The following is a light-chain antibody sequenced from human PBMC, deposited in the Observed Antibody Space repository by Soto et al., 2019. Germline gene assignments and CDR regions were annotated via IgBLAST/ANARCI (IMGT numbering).Light chain of an antibody. CDR1: NSDVGNYNL. Sequence: QSVLTQPASVSGSPGQSITISRTGTNSDVGNYNLVSWYQQHPGKAPKVMIYEVNKRPSGVSNRFSGSKSGNTASLTVSGLQAEDEADYYCCSYAGSSTYVFGTGTKVTVL. J-gene: IGLJ1*01. CDR3: CSYAGSSTYV. CDR2: EVN. V-gene: IGLV2-23*02.